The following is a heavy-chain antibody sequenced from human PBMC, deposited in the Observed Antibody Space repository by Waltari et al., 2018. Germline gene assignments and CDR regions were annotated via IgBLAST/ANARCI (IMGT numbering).Heavy chain of an antibody. CDR3: ARVSEAAAGTIFDY. V-gene: IGHV4-31*01. CDR2: IYYSGST. CDR1: GGSISSGGYY. D-gene: IGHD6-13*01. Sequence: QVQLQESGPGLVKPSQTLSPTCTVSGGSISSGGYYWSWIRQHPGKGLEWLGYIYYSGSTYSTPSLRSLVTISVDTSKNQFSLKLSSVTAADTAVYYCARVSEAAAGTIFDYWGQGTLVTVSS. J-gene: IGHJ4*02.